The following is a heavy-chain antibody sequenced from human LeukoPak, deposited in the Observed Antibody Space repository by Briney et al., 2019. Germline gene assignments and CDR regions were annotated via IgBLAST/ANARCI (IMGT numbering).Heavy chain of an antibody. V-gene: IGHV4-34*01. Sequence: SETLSLTCAVYGGSFSGHYWSWIRQPPGKGLEWIGSIYFSGGTYYNASLKSRVTISVDTSKNQFSLKLSSVTAADTAVYYCARQTGSGLFSLPGGQGTLVTVSS. D-gene: IGHD3-10*01. J-gene: IGHJ4*02. CDR3: ARQTGSGLFSLP. CDR1: GGSFSGHY. CDR2: IYFSGGT.